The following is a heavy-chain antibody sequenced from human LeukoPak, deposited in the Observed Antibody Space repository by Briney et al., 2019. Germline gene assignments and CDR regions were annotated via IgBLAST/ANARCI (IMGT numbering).Heavy chain of an antibody. CDR3: ATWDDYGDYVAFEY. J-gene: IGHJ4*02. V-gene: IGHV3-21*01. Sequence: GGSLRLSCAGSGSTFSSYTMNWVRQAPGKGLEWVSSISSSATYIYYADSVRDRFTISRDDAKNSLFLHMNSLRAEDTAVYYCATWDDYGDYVAFEYWGQGTLVTVSS. CDR2: ISSSATYI. CDR1: GSTFSSYT. D-gene: IGHD4-17*01.